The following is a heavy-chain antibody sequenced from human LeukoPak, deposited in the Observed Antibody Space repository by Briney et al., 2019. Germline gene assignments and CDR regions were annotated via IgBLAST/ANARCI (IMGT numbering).Heavy chain of an antibody. Sequence: SETLSLTCTVSGGSISSGSYYWTWIRQPAGKGLEWIGRIYTSGSTNYNPSRKSRVTISVDTSKNQFSLKLSSVTAADTAVYYCARAGVGLLRYFDWLPPFDPWGQGTLVTVSS. J-gene: IGHJ5*02. CDR1: GGSISSGSYY. CDR2: IYTSGST. V-gene: IGHV4-61*02. D-gene: IGHD3-9*01. CDR3: ARAGVGLLRYFDWLPPFDP.